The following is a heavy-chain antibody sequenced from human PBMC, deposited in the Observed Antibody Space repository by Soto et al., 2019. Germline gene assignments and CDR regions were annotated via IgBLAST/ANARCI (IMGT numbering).Heavy chain of an antibody. CDR3: ARYCSSTSCSGMEDAFDI. V-gene: IGHV3-11*01. CDR2: ISSSGSTI. J-gene: IGHJ3*02. D-gene: IGHD2-2*01. Sequence: PGGSLRLSCAASGFTFSDYYMSWIRQAPGKGLEWVSYISSSGSTIYYADSVKGRFTISRDNAKNSLYLQMNSLRAEDTAVYYCARYCSSTSCSGMEDAFDIWGQGTMVTVSS. CDR1: GFTFSDYY.